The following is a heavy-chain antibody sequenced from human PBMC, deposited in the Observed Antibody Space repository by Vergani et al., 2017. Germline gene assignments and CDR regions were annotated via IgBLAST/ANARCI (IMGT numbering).Heavy chain of an antibody. Sequence: EVQLVQSGAEVKTPGASLKISCKGSGYSFTSYWIGWVRQMPGQGLEWMGIIYPGDSDTRYSQSFQGQVSISADKSISTAYLQWSSLKASDTAMYYCARIRDYYGSGSWLDAFNIWGQGTMVTVS. CDR1: GYSFTSYW. V-gene: IGHV5-51*03. D-gene: IGHD3-10*01. J-gene: IGHJ3*02. CDR3: ARIRDYYGSGSWLDAFNI. CDR2: IYPGDSDT.